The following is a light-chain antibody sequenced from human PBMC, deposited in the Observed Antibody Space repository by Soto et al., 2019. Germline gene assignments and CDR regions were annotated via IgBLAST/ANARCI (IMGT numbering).Light chain of an antibody. Sequence: QSALTQPASVSGSPGQSITISCTGTSSDVGSYNLVSWYQQHPGKAPKLMIYEVSKQPSGVSNRFSASKSGNTASLTISGLQAEDEADYYCCSYAGSSTFEKVFGGGTKLTVL. CDR2: EVS. V-gene: IGLV2-23*02. J-gene: IGLJ3*02. CDR3: CSYAGSSTFEKV. CDR1: SSDVGSYNL.